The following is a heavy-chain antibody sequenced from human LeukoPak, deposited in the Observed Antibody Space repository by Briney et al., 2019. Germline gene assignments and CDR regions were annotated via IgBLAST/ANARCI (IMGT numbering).Heavy chain of an antibody. Sequence: ESLKISCKGSGYSFTNFWIAWVRQMPGKGLEWMRIIDPGDSDTRYSPSFQGQVTISADKSITTAYLQWSSLKASDSAMYYCGSSGYNGYELDYWGQGTLVTVSS. CDR3: GSSGYNGYELDY. CDR2: IDPGDSDT. CDR1: GYSFTNFW. D-gene: IGHD5-12*01. J-gene: IGHJ4*02. V-gene: IGHV5-51*01.